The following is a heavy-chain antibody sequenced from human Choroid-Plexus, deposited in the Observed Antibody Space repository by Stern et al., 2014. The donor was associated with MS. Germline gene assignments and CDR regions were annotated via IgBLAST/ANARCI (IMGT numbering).Heavy chain of an antibody. V-gene: IGHV3-30*18. Sequence: VQLVESGGGVVQPGRPLRLSCVASGFTFGSCVMHWVRQAPGKGLEWLAGVSYDGSNKYYADSVKGRFTISRDNSQNTLYMQMSSLRPEDTAVYYCAKDRQYLTYFFDHWGQGSLVTVSS. D-gene: IGHD2/OR15-2a*01. CDR2: VSYDGSNK. J-gene: IGHJ5*02. CDR1: GFTFGSCV. CDR3: AKDRQYLTYFFDH.